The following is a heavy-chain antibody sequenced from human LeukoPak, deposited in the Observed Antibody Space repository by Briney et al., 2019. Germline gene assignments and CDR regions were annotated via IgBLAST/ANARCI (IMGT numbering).Heavy chain of an antibody. CDR3: AREGAVATINDYYYYYGMDV. CDR2: LYYSGST. Sequence: SETLSLTCTVSGGSISSGDYYWSWIRQPPGKGLEWIGYLYYSGSTYYNPSLKSRVTISVDTSKNQFSLKLSSVTAADTAVYYCAREGAVATINDYYYYYGMDVWGQGTTVTVSS. CDR1: GGSISSGDYY. V-gene: IGHV4-30-4*01. J-gene: IGHJ6*02. D-gene: IGHD5-12*01.